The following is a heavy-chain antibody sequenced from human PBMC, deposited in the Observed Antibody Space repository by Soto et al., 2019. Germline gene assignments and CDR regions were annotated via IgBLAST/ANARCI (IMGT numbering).Heavy chain of an antibody. CDR2: IYSGGST. V-gene: IGHV3-66*01. D-gene: IGHD3-10*01. J-gene: IGHJ6*02. CDR1: GFTVSSNY. CDR3: ARDMVRGMDV. Sequence: GESLKISCAASGFTVSSNYMSWVRQAPGKGLEWVSVIYSGGSTYYADSVKGRFTISRDNSKNTLYLQMNSLRAEDTAVYYCARDMVRGMDVWGQGPTVTVSS.